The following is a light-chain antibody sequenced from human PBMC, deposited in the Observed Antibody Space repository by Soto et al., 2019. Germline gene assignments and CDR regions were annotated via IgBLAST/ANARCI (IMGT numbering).Light chain of an antibody. CDR2: EVS. J-gene: IGLJ2*01. Sequence: SALTQPASVSGSPGQSITISCTGTSSDVGRYNYVSWFQQHPGKAPKLMIFEVSTRPSGVSNRFSGSKSGNTASLTISGLQIEDEADYYCCSYTSSTSAVFGGGTQLTVL. V-gene: IGLV2-14*01. CDR3: CSYTSSTSAV. CDR1: SSDVGRYNY.